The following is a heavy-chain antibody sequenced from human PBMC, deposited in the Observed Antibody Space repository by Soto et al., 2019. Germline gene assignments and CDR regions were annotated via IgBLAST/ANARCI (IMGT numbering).Heavy chain of an antibody. V-gene: IGHV4-31*03. J-gene: IGHJ4*02. CDR3: ARDSSGYNFIDS. CDR2: TYYSGST. Sequence: SETLSLTCTVSGGSISSGGYYWSWIRQHPGKGLEWIGYTYYSGSTYYSPSLKSRVIISVDTSKNQFSLKLHSVTAADTAVYFCARDSSGYNFIDSWGQGTQVTVSS. D-gene: IGHD5-12*01. CDR1: GGSISSGGYY.